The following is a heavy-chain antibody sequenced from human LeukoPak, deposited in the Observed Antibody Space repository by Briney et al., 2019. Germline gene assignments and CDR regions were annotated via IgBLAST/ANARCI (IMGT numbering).Heavy chain of an antibody. CDR1: GFTVSRNY. Sequence: PGGSLRLSCAASGFTVSRNYMSWVRQAPGKGLEWVANIKQDGSEKYYVDSVKGRFTISRDNAKNSLYLQMNSLRAEDTAVYYCARGGRGYSYDPFDYWGQGTLVTVSS. D-gene: IGHD5-18*01. V-gene: IGHV3-7*01. CDR2: IKQDGSEK. CDR3: ARGGRGYSYDPFDY. J-gene: IGHJ4*02.